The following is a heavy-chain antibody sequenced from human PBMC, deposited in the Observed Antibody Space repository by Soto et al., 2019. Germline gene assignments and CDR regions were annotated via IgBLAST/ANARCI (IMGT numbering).Heavy chain of an antibody. CDR3: ATLGLSSSSFFDY. J-gene: IGHJ4*02. V-gene: IGHV3-23*01. CDR2: ISGSGGST. CDR1: GFTFSSYA. D-gene: IGHD6-6*01. Sequence: GGSLRLSCAASGFTFSSYAMSWVRQAPGKGLEWVSAISGSGGSTYYADSVKGRFTISRDNSKNTLYLQMNSLRAEDTAVYYCATLGLSSSSFFDYWGQGTLVTVSS.